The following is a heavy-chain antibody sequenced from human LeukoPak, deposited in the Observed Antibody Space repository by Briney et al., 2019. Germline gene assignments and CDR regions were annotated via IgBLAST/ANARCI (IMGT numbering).Heavy chain of an antibody. CDR3: ALTGTTGRHYYYYGMDV. CDR2: IYTSGST. J-gene: IGHJ6*02. Sequence: SETLSLTCTVSGGSISSYYWSWIRQPAGKGLEWIGRIYTSGSTNYNPSLKSRVTMSVDTSKNQFSLKLSSVTAADTAVCYCALTGTTGRHYYYYGMDVWGQGTTVTVSS. V-gene: IGHV4-4*07. D-gene: IGHD1-7*01. CDR1: GGSISSYY.